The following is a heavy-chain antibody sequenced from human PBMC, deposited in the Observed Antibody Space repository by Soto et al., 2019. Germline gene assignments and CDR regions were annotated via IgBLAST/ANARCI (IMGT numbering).Heavy chain of an antibody. Sequence: EVQLVESGGGLVQPGGSLRLSCAASGVTVSSNYMSLVLQAPGTGLEWVSVIYSGGSTYYADSVKGRFTISRDNSKNTLYLQMNSLRAEDTAVYYCARHGYNYGGGYFDYWGQGTLVTVSS. D-gene: IGHD5-18*01. CDR3: ARHGYNYGGGYFDY. CDR1: GVTVSSNY. CDR2: IYSGGST. J-gene: IGHJ4*02. V-gene: IGHV3-66*04.